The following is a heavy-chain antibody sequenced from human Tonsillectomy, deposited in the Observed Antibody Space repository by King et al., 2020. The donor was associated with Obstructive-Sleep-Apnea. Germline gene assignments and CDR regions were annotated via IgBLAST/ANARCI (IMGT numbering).Heavy chain of an antibody. Sequence: VQLVESGGGLVQPGRSLRLSCAASGFTFDDYAMHWVRQAPGKGPEWVSGISWNSGSIGYADSVKGRFTLSRDNAKKSLYLQMNSLRAEDTALYYCAKEGYDILTGTQYYFDYWGQGTLVTVSS. CDR1: GFTFDDYA. CDR2: ISWNSGSI. V-gene: IGHV3-9*01. D-gene: IGHD3-9*01. CDR3: AKEGYDILTGTQYYFDY. J-gene: IGHJ4*02.